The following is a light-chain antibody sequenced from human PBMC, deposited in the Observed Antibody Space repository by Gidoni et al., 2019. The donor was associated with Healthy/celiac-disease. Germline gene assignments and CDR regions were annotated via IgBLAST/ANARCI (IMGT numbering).Light chain of an antibody. CDR3: QQYNNWPPWT. V-gene: IGKV3-15*01. Sequence: EIVMTQSTATLSVSPGERATLACRASQSVSSNLAWYQQKPGQAPRLLIYGASTRATGIPARFSGSGSGTEFTFTISSLQSEDFAVYYCQQYNNWPPWTFGQGTKVEIK. CDR2: GAS. J-gene: IGKJ1*01. CDR1: QSVSSN.